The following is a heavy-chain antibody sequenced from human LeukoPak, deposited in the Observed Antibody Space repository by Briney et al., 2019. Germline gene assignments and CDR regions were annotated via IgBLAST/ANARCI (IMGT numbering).Heavy chain of an antibody. Sequence: GGSLRLSCAASGFTFSSYGMHWVRQAPGKGLEWVAFIRYDGSNKYYADSVKGRFTISRDNSKNTLYLQMNSLRAEDTAVYYCAKDPGGSGSYSYFDYWGQGTLVTVSS. CDR3: AKDPGGSGSYSYFDY. J-gene: IGHJ4*02. D-gene: IGHD3-10*01. CDR2: IRYDGSNK. V-gene: IGHV3-30*02. CDR1: GFTFSSYG.